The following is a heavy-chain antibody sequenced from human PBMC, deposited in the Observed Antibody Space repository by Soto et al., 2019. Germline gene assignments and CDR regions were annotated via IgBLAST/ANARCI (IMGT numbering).Heavy chain of an antibody. Sequence: SETLSLTCTVSGGSISSNYWTWMRQPPGKGLEWIGYVYNSGSTNYNPSLKSRVTISEDTSKSQFSLKVNSMTAADTAVYYCARYRREAVAGYTLDNWGQGILVTVSS. CDR1: GGSISSNY. CDR2: VYNSGST. D-gene: IGHD6-13*01. V-gene: IGHV4-59*01. CDR3: ARYRREAVAGYTLDN. J-gene: IGHJ4*02.